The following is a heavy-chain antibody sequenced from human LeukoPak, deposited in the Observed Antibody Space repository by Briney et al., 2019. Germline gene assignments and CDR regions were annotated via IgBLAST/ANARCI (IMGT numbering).Heavy chain of an antibody. J-gene: IGHJ6*02. Sequence: SQTLSLTCAISGDSVSSNSAAWNWIRQSPSRGLEWLGRTYYRSKWYNDYAVSVKSRITINPDTSKNQFSLQLNSVTPEDTAVYYCARETYNWNDRVPYGMDVWGQGTTVTVSS. CDR2: TYYRSKWYN. CDR1: GDSVSSNSAA. D-gene: IGHD1-20*01. CDR3: ARETYNWNDRVPYGMDV. V-gene: IGHV6-1*01.